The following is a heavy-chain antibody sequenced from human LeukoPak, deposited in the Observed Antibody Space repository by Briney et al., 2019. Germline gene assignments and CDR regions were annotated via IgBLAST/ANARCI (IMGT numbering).Heavy chain of an antibody. J-gene: IGHJ4*02. D-gene: IGHD1-1*01. CDR2: INTDGSTT. CDR3: ARDPKGERGLSAQYYCDY. V-gene: IGHV3-74*01. Sequence: GGSLRLSCAASRFTFSSYWMHWVRQAPGKGLVWVSRINTDGSTTNYADSVKGRFPISRDNAKNTLYLQMNSLRAEDTAVYYCARDPKGERGLSAQYYCDYWGQGTLVTVSS. CDR1: RFTFSSYW.